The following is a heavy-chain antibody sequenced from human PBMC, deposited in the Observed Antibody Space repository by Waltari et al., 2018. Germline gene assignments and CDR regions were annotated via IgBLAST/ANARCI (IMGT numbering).Heavy chain of an antibody. CDR3: AKGVVGCSSSSCYYMDV. J-gene: IGHJ6*03. V-gene: IGHV3-23*01. CDR1: GFTFSSYA. Sequence: EVQLLESGGGLVQPGGSLRLSCAASGFTFSSYAMPWVRQAPGQGLEWVSAISGSGSSTYFADSVKGRFTISRDNSKNTLYLQMNSLRADDTAVYYCAKGVVGCSSSSCYYMDVWGKGTTVTVSS. D-gene: IGHD2-2*01. CDR2: ISGSGSST.